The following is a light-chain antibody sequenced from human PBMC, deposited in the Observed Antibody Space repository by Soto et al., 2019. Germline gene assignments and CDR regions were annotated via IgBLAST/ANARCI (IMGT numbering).Light chain of an antibody. V-gene: IGLV4-69*01. J-gene: IGLJ1*01. CDR2: INSDGSH. CDR1: SGHSTYA. CDR3: SSYAGSNNFV. Sequence: QLVLTQSPSASASLGASVKLTCTLSSGHSTYAIAWHQQQPEKGPRYLMEINSDGSHNKGDGIPDRFSGSSSGTERYLTISSLQSEDEADYYCSSYAGSNNFVFGTGTKLTVL.